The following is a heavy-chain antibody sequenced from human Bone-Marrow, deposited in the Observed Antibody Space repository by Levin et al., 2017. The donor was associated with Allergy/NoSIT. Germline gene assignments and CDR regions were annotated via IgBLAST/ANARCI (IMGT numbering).Heavy chain of an antibody. CDR1: GFTFDDYA. D-gene: IGHD3-16*01. CDR3: VKGSYGRDFYAMDG. CDR2: ISWNSNSI. J-gene: IGHJ6*02. Sequence: SGGSLGLSCTSSGFTFDDYAMHWVRHAPGKGLEWVAHISWNSNSIAYADAVRGRFTISRDNAKNSVSLQMSGLRADDTAVYYCVKGSYGRDFYAMDGWGQGTTVIVSS. V-gene: IGHV3-9*01.